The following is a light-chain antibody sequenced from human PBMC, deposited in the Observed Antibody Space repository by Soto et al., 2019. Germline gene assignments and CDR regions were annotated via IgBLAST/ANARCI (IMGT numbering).Light chain of an antibody. CDR1: QSISSW. J-gene: IGKJ1*01. CDR3: QQYNDNWT. Sequence: IEMTKSPSTLSASVGGRVTITCRASQSISSWLAWYQQKPGKAPKLLIYKASTLQSGVPSRFSSSGSGTEFTLAISSLQPDDSATYYCQQYNDNWTFGQGTKVDIK. CDR2: KAS. V-gene: IGKV1-5*03.